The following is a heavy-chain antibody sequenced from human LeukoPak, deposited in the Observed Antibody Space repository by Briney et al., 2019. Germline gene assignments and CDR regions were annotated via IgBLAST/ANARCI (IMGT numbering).Heavy chain of an antibody. Sequence: PGGSLRLSCAASGFTFSSNAMHWVRQAPGKGLEWVAVISYDGSNKYYADSVKGRFTISRDSSKNTLYLQMNSLRAEDTAVYYCARGMATTETFDYWGQGALVTVSS. J-gene: IGHJ4*02. D-gene: IGHD5-12*01. V-gene: IGHV3-30*03. CDR3: ARGMATTETFDY. CDR2: ISYDGSNK. CDR1: GFTFSSNA.